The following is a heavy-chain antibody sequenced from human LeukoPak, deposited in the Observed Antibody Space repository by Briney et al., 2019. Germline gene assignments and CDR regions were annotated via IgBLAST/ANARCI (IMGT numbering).Heavy chain of an antibody. CDR1: GGTFSSYA. V-gene: IGHV1-69*04. CDR3: ARESKVTTVINT. J-gene: IGHJ5*02. CDR2: IIPILGIA. Sequence: SVKLSCKASGGTFSSYAICWVRQAPGQGLEWMGRIIPILGIANYAQKFQGRVTITADKSTSTAYMELSSLRSEDTAVYYCARESKVTTVINTWGQGTMVTVSS. D-gene: IGHD4-17*01.